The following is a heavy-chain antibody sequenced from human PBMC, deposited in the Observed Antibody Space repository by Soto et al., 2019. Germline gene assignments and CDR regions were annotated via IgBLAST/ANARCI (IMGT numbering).Heavy chain of an antibody. CDR3: ANMDDV. Sequence: GGSLRLSCAASGFTFSNYAMTWVRQAPGKGLEWVSGISGSGTSTYYADSVKGRFTINPDTSKNQFSLQLNSVTPEDTAVYYCANMDDVWGQGTLVTVSS. J-gene: IGHJ4*02. D-gene: IGHD3-10*02. CDR1: GFTFSNYA. V-gene: IGHV3-23*01. CDR2: ISGSGTST.